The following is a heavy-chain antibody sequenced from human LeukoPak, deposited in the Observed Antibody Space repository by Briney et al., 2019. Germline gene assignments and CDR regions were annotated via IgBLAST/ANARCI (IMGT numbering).Heavy chain of an antibody. CDR1: GGSFSGYY. CDR2: INHSGST. J-gene: IGHJ6*02. Sequence: SETLSLTCAVYGGSFSGYYWSWIRQPPGKGLEWIGEINHSGSTNHNPSLKSRVTISVDTSKNQFSLKLSSVTAADTAVYYCARGRRDYYGSGSYYKRALYYYYYGMDVWGQGTTVTVSS. D-gene: IGHD3-10*01. V-gene: IGHV4-34*01. CDR3: ARGRRDYYGSGSYYKRALYYYYYGMDV.